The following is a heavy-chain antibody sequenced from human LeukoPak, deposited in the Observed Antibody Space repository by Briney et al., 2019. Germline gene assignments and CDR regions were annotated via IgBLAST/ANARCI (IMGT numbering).Heavy chain of an antibody. J-gene: IGHJ5*02. CDR3: ARDPSRGYSYGYDIWFDP. D-gene: IGHD5-18*01. CDR2: SIPIFGTA. Sequence: GASVKVSCKASGGTFSSYAISWVRQAPGQGLEWMGGSIPIFGTANYAQKFQGRVTITADESTSTAYMELSSLRSEDTAVYYGARDPSRGYSYGYDIWFDPWGQGTLVTVSS. CDR1: GGTFSSYA. V-gene: IGHV1-69*13.